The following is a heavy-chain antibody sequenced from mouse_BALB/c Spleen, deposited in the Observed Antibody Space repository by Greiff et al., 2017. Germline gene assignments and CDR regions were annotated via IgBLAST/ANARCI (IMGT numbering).Heavy chain of an antibody. J-gene: IGHJ4*01. CDR1: GYNFTSYW. CDR2: IYPGSGST. Sequence: QVQLQQSGAELVKPGTSVKLSCKASGYNFTSYWINWVKLRPGQGLEWIGDIYPGSGSTNYNEKFKSKATLTVDTSSSTAYMQLSSLASEDSALYYSARRHDSYPYAMDYWGQGTSVTVSS. CDR3: ARRHDSYPYAMDY. D-gene: IGHD1-1*01. V-gene: IGHV1-55*01.